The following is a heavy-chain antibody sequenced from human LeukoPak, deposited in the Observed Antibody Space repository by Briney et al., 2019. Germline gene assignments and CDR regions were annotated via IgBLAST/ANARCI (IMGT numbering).Heavy chain of an antibody. CDR1: GFTFSSYG. Sequence: PGRPLRLSWPASGFTFSSYGMHGFGHAPGKGLEGLAVIWYEGSNNYYPDSVKGRFTISRDNSKNTLYLQINSLRAEDTAVYYCARTLNSSSWYASLGYWGQGTLVTVSS. D-gene: IGHD6-13*01. CDR2: IWYEGSNN. CDR3: ARTLNSSSWYASLGY. V-gene: IGHV3-33*01. J-gene: IGHJ4*02.